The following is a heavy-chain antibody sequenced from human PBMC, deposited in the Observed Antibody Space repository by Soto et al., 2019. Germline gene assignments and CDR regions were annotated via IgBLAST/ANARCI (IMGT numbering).Heavy chain of an antibody. D-gene: IGHD4-17*01. CDR3: AREKAYGGVDY. CDR1: Y. CDR2: IYYSGST. Sequence: YWIWIRQPPGKGLEWIGYIYYSGSTNYNPSLKSRVTISVDTSKNQFSLKLSSVTAADTAVYYCAREKAYGGVDYWGQGTLVTVSS. J-gene: IGHJ4*02. V-gene: IGHV4-59*12.